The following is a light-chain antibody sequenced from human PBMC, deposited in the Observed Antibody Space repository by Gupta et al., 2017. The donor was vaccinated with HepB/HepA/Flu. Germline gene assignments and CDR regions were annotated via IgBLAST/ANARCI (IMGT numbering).Light chain of an antibody. J-gene: IGKJ2*04. Sequence: DIVMTQSPDSLAVSLGERATINCKPSQSVLYSSNNKNYLAWYQQKPGQPPKLLIYWASTRESGVPDRFSGSGSGTDFTLTISSLQAEDVAVYYCQQDDTTPCSFGQGTKLEIK. CDR1: QSVLYSSNNKNY. CDR2: WAS. V-gene: IGKV4-1*01. CDR3: QQDDTTPCS.